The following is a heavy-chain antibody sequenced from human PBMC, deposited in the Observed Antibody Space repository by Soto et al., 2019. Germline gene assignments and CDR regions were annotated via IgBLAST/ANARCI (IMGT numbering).Heavy chain of an antibody. CDR2: IHATENT. CDR1: GASISSYY. V-gene: IGHV4-4*07. J-gene: IGHJ4*02. D-gene: IGHD6-13*01. CDR3: ARALSSAAGLYFDH. Sequence: QVQLQESGPGLVKPSETLSLTCTVSGASISSYYWSWIRQPAGKGMEWIGRIHATENTNYNPSLKSRVTMSIDTSNNQFSLKLTSLTAADAAVYYCARALSSAAGLYFDHWGQGTLVTVSS.